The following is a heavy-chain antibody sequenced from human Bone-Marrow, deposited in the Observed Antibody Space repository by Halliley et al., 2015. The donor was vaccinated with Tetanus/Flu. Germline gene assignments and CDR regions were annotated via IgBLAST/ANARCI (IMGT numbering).Heavy chain of an antibody. V-gene: IGHV5-51*01. CDR1: GYSFTNYW. CDR3: AKQGEYCSSTNCYRTFDY. D-gene: IGHD2-2*02. Sequence: QLVQSGAEVKKPGESLKISCKGSGYSFTNYWIGWVRQMPGKGLEWMGIIFPGDSDTGYSPSFQGQVTISADKSISTAYLQWSSLKASDTAIYYCAKQGEYCSSTNCYRTFDYGGQGTLVTVSS. J-gene: IGHJ4*02. CDR2: IFPGDSDT.